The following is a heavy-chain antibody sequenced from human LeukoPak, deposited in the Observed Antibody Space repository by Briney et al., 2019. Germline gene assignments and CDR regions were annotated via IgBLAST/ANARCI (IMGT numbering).Heavy chain of an antibody. CDR1: GYSISSGYL. CDR3: AREVGY. J-gene: IGHJ4*02. V-gene: IGHV4-38-2*02. CDR2: VHHSGTT. D-gene: IGHD2-2*01. Sequence: PSETLSLTCTVSGYSISSGYLWSWIRQPPGRGLEWIGNVHHSGTTYYNPSLESRITISVDTSKNQFPLKLSSVTAADTAVYYCAREVGYWGQGVLVTVSS.